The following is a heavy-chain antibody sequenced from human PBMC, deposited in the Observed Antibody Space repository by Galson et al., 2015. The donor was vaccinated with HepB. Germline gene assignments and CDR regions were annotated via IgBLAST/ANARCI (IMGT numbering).Heavy chain of an antibody. D-gene: IGHD1-1*01. J-gene: IGHJ6*03. CDR1: GSTLTNHG. V-gene: IGHV3-33*01. Sequence: SLRLSCAPSGSTLTNHGMHWVRPAPGKGLEWVAVIWHDGSKTIYEDSVRGRFTIARDNSENTVYLQMNSLRAEDTAVYYCARDTKMFTGIDYMDVWGKGTAVTVSS. CDR3: ARDTKMFTGIDYMDV. CDR2: IWHDGSKT.